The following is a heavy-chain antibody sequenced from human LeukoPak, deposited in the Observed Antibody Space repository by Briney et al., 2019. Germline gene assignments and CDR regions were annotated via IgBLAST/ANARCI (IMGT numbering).Heavy chain of an antibody. D-gene: IGHD1-7*01. Sequence: ASVKVSCKASGYTFTGYYMHWVRQAPGQGLEWMGWINPNSGGTNYAQKFQGRVTMTRDTSISTAYMELSRLRSDDTAVYYCARTSNWNYVSFDYWGQGTLVTVSS. CDR3: ARTSNWNYVSFDY. J-gene: IGHJ4*02. V-gene: IGHV1-2*02. CDR2: INPNSGGT. CDR1: GYTFTGYY.